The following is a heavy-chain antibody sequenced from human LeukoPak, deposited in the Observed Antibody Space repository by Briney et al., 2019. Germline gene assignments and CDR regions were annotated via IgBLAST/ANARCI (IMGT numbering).Heavy chain of an antibody. Sequence: SVKVSCKASGGTFSSYAISWVRQAPGQGLEWMGGIIPIFGTANYAQKLQGRVTMTTDTSTSTAYMELRSLRSDDTAVYYCARSPFASIAVAAYYFDYWGQGTLVTVSS. CDR2: IIPIFGTA. D-gene: IGHD6-19*01. J-gene: IGHJ4*02. CDR3: ARSPFASIAVAAYYFDY. CDR1: GGTFSSYA. V-gene: IGHV1-69*05.